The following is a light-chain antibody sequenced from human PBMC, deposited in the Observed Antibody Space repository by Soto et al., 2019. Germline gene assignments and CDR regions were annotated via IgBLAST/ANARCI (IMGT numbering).Light chain of an antibody. Sequence: DIVLTHSPVALPVLPGEPASIPCRPIQSLLHSNGHNYLDWYQQKPGQSPQILIYLGSNRASGVPDRFSGSGSGTDFTLKISRVEAEDVGVYYCMQALRTPITCGQGTRGEIK. V-gene: IGKV2-28*01. CDR3: MQALRTPIT. J-gene: IGKJ5*01. CDR2: LGS. CDR1: QSLLHSNGHNY.